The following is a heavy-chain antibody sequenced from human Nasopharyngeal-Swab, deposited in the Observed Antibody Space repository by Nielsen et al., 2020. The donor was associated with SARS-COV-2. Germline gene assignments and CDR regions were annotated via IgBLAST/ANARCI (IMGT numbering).Heavy chain of an antibody. J-gene: IGHJ5*02. CDR1: GFNVHYYA. Sequence: GGSLRLSCAASGFNVHYYAMNWVRQAPGKGLEWVAGISVTGGTTWYADFARGRFTISRDNSKNTVFLQMDSLRVDDTAIYYCAKGENGGDPWGQGTLVTVSS. D-gene: IGHD2-8*01. CDR2: ISVTGGTT. V-gene: IGHV3-23*01. CDR3: AKGENGGDP.